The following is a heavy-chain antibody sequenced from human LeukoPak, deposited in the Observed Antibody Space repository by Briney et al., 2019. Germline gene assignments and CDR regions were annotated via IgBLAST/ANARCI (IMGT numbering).Heavy chain of an antibody. CDR2: ISSSGSTI. Sequence: GGSLRLSCAASGFTFSDYYMSWIRQAPGKGLEWVSYISSSGSTIYYADSVEGRFTISRDNSKNTLYLQMNSLRAEDTAVYYCAKPLRFLGDAFDIWGQGTMVTVSS. CDR1: GFTFSDYY. V-gene: IGHV3-11*01. D-gene: IGHD3-3*01. CDR3: AKPLRFLGDAFDI. J-gene: IGHJ3*02.